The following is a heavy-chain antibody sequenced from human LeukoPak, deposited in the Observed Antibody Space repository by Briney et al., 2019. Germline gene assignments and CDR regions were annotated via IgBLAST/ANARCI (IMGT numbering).Heavy chain of an antibody. CDR3: ARDPSAWWQRLNAFDI. Sequence: SQTLSLTCTVSGGSISSGSYYWSWIRQPPGKGLEWIGYIYYSGSTYYNPSLKSRVTISVDTSKNQFSLKLSSVTAADTAVYYCARDPSAWWQRLNAFDIWGQGTMVTVSS. CDR1: GGSISSGSYY. V-gene: IGHV4-30-4*08. J-gene: IGHJ3*02. D-gene: IGHD2-15*01. CDR2: IYYSGST.